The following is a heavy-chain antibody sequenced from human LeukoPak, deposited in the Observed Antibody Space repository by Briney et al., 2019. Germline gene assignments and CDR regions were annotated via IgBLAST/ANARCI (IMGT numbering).Heavy chain of an antibody. V-gene: IGHV4-34*01. CDR2: INHSGST. D-gene: IGHD5-18*01. CDR3: ARDETAMVTH. Sequence: SETLSLTCAVYGGSFSGYYWSWIRQPPGKGLEWIGEINHSGSTNYNPSLKSRVTISVDTSKNQFSLELSSVTAADTAVYYCARDETAMVTHWGQGTLVTVSS. CDR1: GGSFSGYY. J-gene: IGHJ4*02.